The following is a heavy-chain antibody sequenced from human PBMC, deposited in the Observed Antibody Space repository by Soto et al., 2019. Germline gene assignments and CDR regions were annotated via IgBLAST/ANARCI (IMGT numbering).Heavy chain of an antibody. V-gene: IGHV3-23*01. Sequence: HPGGSLRLSCAASGFTFSSYAMSWVRQAPGKGLEWVSAISGSGGSTYYADSVKGRFTISRDNSKNTLYLQMNSLRAEDTAVYYCAKEWGSLVRGVMDPVYGPYYYYGMDVWGQGTTVTVSS. J-gene: IGHJ6*02. CDR1: GFTFSSYA. D-gene: IGHD3-10*01. CDR3: AKEWGSLVRGVMDPVYGPYYYYGMDV. CDR2: ISGSGGST.